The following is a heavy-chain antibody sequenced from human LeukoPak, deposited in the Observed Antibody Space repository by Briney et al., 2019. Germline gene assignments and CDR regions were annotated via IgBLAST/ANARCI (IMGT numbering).Heavy chain of an antibody. CDR1: GGSIGSGDYY. CDR3: ARGPWSHGYSYGSYYFDY. D-gene: IGHD5-18*01. J-gene: IGHJ4*02. V-gene: IGHV4-30-4*01. Sequence: SQTLSLTCTVSGGSIGSGDYYWSWIRQPPGKGLEWIGYIYYSGSTYYNPSLKSRVTISVDTSKNQFSLKLSSVTAANTAVYYCARGPWSHGYSYGSYYFDYWGQGTLVTVSS. CDR2: IYYSGST.